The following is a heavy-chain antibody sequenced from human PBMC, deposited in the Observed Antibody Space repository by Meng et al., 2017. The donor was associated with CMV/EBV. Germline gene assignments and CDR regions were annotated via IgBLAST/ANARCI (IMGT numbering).Heavy chain of an antibody. Sequence: LRLSCTVSGGSISSGDYYWSWIRQPPGKGLEWIGYIYYSRSTYYNPSLKSRVTISVDTSKNQFSLKLSSVTAADTAVYYCARGVYYDFWSGYYYYYGMDVWGQGTTVTVSS. CDR2: IYYSRST. CDR3: ARGVYYDFWSGYYYYYGMDV. D-gene: IGHD3-3*01. CDR1: GGSISSGDYY. J-gene: IGHJ6*02. V-gene: IGHV4-30-4*08.